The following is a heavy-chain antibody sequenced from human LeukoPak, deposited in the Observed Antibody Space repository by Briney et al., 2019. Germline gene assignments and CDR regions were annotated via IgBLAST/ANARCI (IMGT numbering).Heavy chain of an antibody. D-gene: IGHD6-6*01. Sequence: GGSLRLSCAASGFTFSSYSMNWVRQAPGKGLEWVSSISSSSSYIYYADSVKGRFTISRDNAKNSLYLQMNSLRAEDTAVYYCARGSRYSSSSFDYWGQGTLVTVSS. CDR2: ISSSSSYI. V-gene: IGHV3-21*01. CDR3: ARGSRYSSSSFDY. J-gene: IGHJ4*02. CDR1: GFTFSSYS.